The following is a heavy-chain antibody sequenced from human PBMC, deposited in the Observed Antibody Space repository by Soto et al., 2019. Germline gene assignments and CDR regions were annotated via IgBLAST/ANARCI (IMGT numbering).Heavy chain of an antibody. D-gene: IGHD2-15*01. CDR1: GYSFTSYW. Sequence: GESLKISCKGSGYSFTSYWIGWVRQMPGKGLEWMGIIYPGDSDTRYSPSFQGQVTISADKSISTAYLQWRSLKASDTAMYYCARILPSGYCSGGSCYRGAFDIWGQGTMVTVSS. CDR2: IYPGDSDT. V-gene: IGHV5-51*01. J-gene: IGHJ3*02. CDR3: ARILPSGYCSGGSCYRGAFDI.